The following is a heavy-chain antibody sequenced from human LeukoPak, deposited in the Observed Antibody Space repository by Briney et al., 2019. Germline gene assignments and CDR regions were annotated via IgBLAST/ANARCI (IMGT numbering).Heavy chain of an antibody. CDR1: GYTFTSYY. V-gene: IGHV1-46*01. Sequence: GASVKVSCKASGYTFTSYYMHWVRQAPGQGLEWMGIINPSGGSTSHAQKFQDRVTITADKSTSTAYMELSSLRSEDTAVYYCARRKGDPGDYWGQGTLVTVSS. CDR3: ARRKGDPGDY. CDR2: INPSGGST. J-gene: IGHJ4*02. D-gene: IGHD2-21*02.